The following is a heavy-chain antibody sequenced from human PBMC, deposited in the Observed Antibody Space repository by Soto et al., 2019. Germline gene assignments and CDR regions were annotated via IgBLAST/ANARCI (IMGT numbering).Heavy chain of an antibody. J-gene: IGHJ6*03. CDR3: AKEGIIDTITVFYYYYMDV. D-gene: IGHD5-12*01. Sequence: QVQLVESGGGVVQPGRSLRLSCAASGFTFSSYGMHWVRQAPGKGLEWVAVISYDGSNKYYADSVKGRFTISRDNSKNTLYLQMNSLRAEDTAVYYCAKEGIIDTITVFYYYYMDVWGKGTTVTVSS. V-gene: IGHV3-30*18. CDR1: GFTFSSYG. CDR2: ISYDGSNK.